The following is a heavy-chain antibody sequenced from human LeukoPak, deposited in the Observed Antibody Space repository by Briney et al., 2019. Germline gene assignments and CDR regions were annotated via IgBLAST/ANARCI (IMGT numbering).Heavy chain of an antibody. CDR2: INPNTGDT. Sequence: ASVRVSYKASGYTFTGYYMHWLRQAPGHGLECMGWINPNTGDTNYVQNFLGRVTLTRDTSISTAYMEVSMLRSDDTAVYYCARGAGLAAAGTLGYWGQGTLVTVSS. CDR3: ARGAGLAAAGTLGY. CDR1: GYTFTGYY. V-gene: IGHV1-2*02. D-gene: IGHD6-13*01. J-gene: IGHJ4*02.